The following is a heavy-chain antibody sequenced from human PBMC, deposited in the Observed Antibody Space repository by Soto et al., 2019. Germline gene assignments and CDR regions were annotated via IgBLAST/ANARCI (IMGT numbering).Heavy chain of an antibody. Sequence: RGESLKISCKGSGYRFTSFWIGWVRQMPGKGLEWLGIIYPGDADIRYTPSFQGQVTMSADKSISTAYLQWSSLKASDTAIYYCARGIEMARIAWFDPWGQGTLVTVSS. V-gene: IGHV5-51*01. CDR1: GYRFTSFW. CDR2: IYPGDADI. D-gene: IGHD2-21*01. J-gene: IGHJ5*02. CDR3: ARGIEMARIAWFDP.